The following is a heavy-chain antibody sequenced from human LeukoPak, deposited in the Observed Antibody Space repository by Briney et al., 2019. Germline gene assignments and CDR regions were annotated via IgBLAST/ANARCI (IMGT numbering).Heavy chain of an antibody. D-gene: IGHD2-15*01. V-gene: IGHV4-4*07. CDR1: GGSINSYY. Sequence: SETLSLTCHVSGGSINSYYWSWIRQPAGKGLEWIGRIYTTGSTNYNPSLKSRVTISVDTSKNQFSLKLSSVTAADTAVYYCARHTYCSGGSCYPHYNWFDPWGQGTLVTVSS. CDR3: ARHTYCSGGSCYPHYNWFDP. J-gene: IGHJ5*02. CDR2: IYTTGST.